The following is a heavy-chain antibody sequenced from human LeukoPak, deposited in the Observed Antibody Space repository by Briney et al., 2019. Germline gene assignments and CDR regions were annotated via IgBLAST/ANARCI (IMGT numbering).Heavy chain of an antibody. Sequence: GGSLRLSCAASGFTFSSYAMSWVRQAPGKGLEWVSAISGSGGSTYYADSVTGRFTISRDNSKNTLYLQMNSLRAEDTAVYYCAKCWVSGSYGGYFDYWGQGTLVTVSS. V-gene: IGHV3-23*01. J-gene: IGHJ4*02. D-gene: IGHD3-10*01. CDR3: AKCWVSGSYGGYFDY. CDR2: ISGSGGST. CDR1: GFTFSSYA.